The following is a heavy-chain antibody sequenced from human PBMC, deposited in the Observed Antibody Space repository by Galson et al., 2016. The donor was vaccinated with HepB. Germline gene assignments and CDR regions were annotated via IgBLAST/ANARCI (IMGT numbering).Heavy chain of an antibody. J-gene: IGHJ6*02. CDR2: INWNGGTT. CDR3: ARDGKWNRGMDV. D-gene: IGHD1-1*01. V-gene: IGHV3-20*04. CDR1: GLTFGDYA. Sequence: SLRLSCAASGLTFGDYAMSWVRQAPGKGLEWVSGINWNGGTTSYAESVKGRFTISRENAKKSLYLQMNSLRAEDTALYYCARDGKWNRGMDVWGQGTTVTVSS.